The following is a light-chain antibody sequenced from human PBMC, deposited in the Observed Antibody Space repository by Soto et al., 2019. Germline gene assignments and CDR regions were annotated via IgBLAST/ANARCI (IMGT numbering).Light chain of an antibody. CDR3: CSYGGTFV. CDR2: DVN. Sequence: QSVLTQPRSVSGSPGQSVTISCTGTSSDVGANKYVSWYQQHPGKAPKLMLFDVNKRPSGVPDRFSGSKSGYTASLTISGLQSEDEADYYCCSYGGTFVSGTGTKVTVL. V-gene: IGLV2-11*01. J-gene: IGLJ1*01. CDR1: SSDVGANKY.